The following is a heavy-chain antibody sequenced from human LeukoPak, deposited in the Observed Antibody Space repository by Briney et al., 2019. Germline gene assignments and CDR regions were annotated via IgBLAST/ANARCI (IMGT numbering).Heavy chain of an antibody. V-gene: IGHV3-30*03. CDR3: ARTMGLGSGGHFDY. J-gene: IGHJ4*02. CDR1: GFTFSSYG. Sequence: WRSLRLSCAASGFTFSSYGMHWVRQAPGKGLEWVAVISFDGSKKYYTDSVKGRFTISRDNSKNTLYLQMNRLRAEDTAVYYCARTMGLGSGGHFDYWGQGTLVTVSA. CDR2: ISFDGSKK. D-gene: IGHD3-16*01.